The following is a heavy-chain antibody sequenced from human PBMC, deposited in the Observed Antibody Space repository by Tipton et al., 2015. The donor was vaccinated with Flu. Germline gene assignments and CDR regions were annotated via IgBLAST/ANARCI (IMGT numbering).Heavy chain of an antibody. D-gene: IGHD1-26*01. CDR3: ARDRWEYASGFDS. CDR1: GGSIGSFY. Sequence: LRLSCTVSGGSIGSFYWNWIRQPPGKGLEWIGYIYNNKYTKYNPSLKSRVTISVDTSKKQFSLQLRSVTAADTAVYYCARDRWEYASGFDSWGQGILVTVSS. CDR2: IYNNKYT. V-gene: IGHV4-59*12. J-gene: IGHJ4*02.